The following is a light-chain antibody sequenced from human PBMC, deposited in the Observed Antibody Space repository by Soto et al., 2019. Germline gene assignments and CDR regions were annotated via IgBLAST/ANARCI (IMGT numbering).Light chain of an antibody. J-gene: IGLJ1*01. CDR2: GVS. CDR1: SSDVGAYNY. Sequence: QSALTQPASVSGSPGLSITISSTSTSSDVGAYNYVSWYQQHPGKAPKFRIYGVSNRPSGVSNRFSGSKSGNTASLTISGLRAEDEADYYCTSYTSSSTYVFGTGTKVTVL. V-gene: IGLV2-14*01. CDR3: TSYTSSSTYV.